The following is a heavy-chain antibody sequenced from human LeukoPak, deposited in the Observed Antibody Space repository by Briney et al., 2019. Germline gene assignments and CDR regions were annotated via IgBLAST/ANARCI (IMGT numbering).Heavy chain of an antibody. Sequence: PSQTLSLTCTVSGGSISSGDYYWSWIRQPPGKGLEWIGSIYYSGSTYYNPSLKSRVTISVDTSKNQFSLKLSSVTAADTAVYYCAGSKREPSWFDPWGQGTLVTVSS. CDR3: AGSKREPSWFDP. D-gene: IGHD1-14*01. CDR2: IYYSGST. V-gene: IGHV4-39*07. CDR1: GGSISSGDYY. J-gene: IGHJ5*02.